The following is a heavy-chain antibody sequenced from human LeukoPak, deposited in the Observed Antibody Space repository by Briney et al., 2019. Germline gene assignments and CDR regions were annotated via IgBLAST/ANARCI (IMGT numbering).Heavy chain of an antibody. J-gene: IGHJ3*02. Sequence: GGSLRLSCAASGFTFSSYAMHWVRQAPGKGLEWVAVISYDGSNKYYADSVKGRFTISRDNSKNTLYLQMDSLRAEDTAIYYCARDAWELDAFDIWGQGTVVTVSS. V-gene: IGHV3-30-3*01. CDR1: GFTFSSYA. CDR3: ARDAWELDAFDI. D-gene: IGHD3-10*01. CDR2: ISYDGSNK.